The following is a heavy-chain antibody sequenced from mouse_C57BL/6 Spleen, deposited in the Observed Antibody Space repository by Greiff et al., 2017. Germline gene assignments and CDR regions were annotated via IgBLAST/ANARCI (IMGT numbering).Heavy chain of an antibody. Sequence: QVHVKQPGAELVKPGASVKLSCKASGYTFTSYWMHWVKQRPGQGLEWIGMIHPNSGSTNYNEKFKSKATLTVDKSSSTAYMQLSSLTSEDSAVYYCARVHYYGSPWYFDVWGTGTTVTVSS. CDR3: ARVHYYGSPWYFDV. CDR2: IHPNSGST. D-gene: IGHD1-1*01. CDR1: GYTFTSYW. J-gene: IGHJ1*03. V-gene: IGHV1-64*01.